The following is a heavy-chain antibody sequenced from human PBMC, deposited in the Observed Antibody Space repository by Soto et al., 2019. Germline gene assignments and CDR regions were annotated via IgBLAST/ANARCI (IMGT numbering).Heavy chain of an antibody. V-gene: IGHV4-39*01. CDR2: IYYSGST. Sequence: SETLSLTCTVSGGSISSSSYYWGWIRQPPGKGLEWIGSIYYSGSTYYNPSLKSRVTISVDTSKNQFSLKLSSVTAADTAVYYCARHPTEGYIWGSYRLDAFDIWGQGTMVTVSS. CDR3: ARHPTEGYIWGSYRLDAFDI. CDR1: GGSISSSSYY. J-gene: IGHJ3*02. D-gene: IGHD3-16*02.